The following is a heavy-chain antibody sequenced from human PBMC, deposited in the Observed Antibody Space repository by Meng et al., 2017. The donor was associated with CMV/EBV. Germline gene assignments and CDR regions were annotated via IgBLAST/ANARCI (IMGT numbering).Heavy chain of an antibody. D-gene: IGHD3-22*01. Sequence: GGSLRLSCAASGFTFSSYAMHWVRQAPGKGLEWVAVISYDGSNKYYADSVKGRFTISRDNSKNTLYLQMNSLRAEDTAVYYCARDRITMIVRGVYGMDVWGQGTTVTVSS. CDR3: ARDRITMIVRGVYGMDV. CDR1: GFTFSSYA. V-gene: IGHV3-30*04. CDR2: ISYDGSNK. J-gene: IGHJ6*02.